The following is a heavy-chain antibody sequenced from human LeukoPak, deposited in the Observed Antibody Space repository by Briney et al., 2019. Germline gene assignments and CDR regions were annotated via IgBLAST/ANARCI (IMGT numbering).Heavy chain of an antibody. CDR1: GFTFTSSA. V-gene: IGHV1-58*02. CDR3: AADLSDYDFWSGYFGMNNWFDP. D-gene: IGHD3-3*01. CDR2: IVVGSGNT. J-gene: IGHJ5*02. Sequence: TSVKVSCKASGFTFTSSAMQWVRQARGQRLEWIGWIVVGSGNTNYAQKFQERVTITRDMSTSTAYMELSSLRSEDTAVYYCAADLSDYDFWSGYFGMNNWFDPWGQGTLVTVSS.